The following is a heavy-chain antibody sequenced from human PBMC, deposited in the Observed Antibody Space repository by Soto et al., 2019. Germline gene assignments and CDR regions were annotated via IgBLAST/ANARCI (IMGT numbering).Heavy chain of an antibody. CDR3: ARGGIAVAAPIPFDY. CDR1: GGTFSSYA. D-gene: IGHD6-19*01. J-gene: IGHJ4*02. CDR2: IIPIFGTA. Sequence: SVKVSCKASGGTFSSYAISWVRQAPGQGLEWMGGIIPIFGTANYAQKFQGRVTITADESTSTAYMELSSLRSEDTAVYYCARGGIAVAAPIPFDYWGQGTLVTVSS. V-gene: IGHV1-69*13.